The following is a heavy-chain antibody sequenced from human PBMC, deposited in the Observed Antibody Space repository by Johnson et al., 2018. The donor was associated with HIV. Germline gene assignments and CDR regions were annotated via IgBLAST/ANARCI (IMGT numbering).Heavy chain of an antibody. J-gene: IGHJ3*02. CDR2: VSWNSGSI. CDR1: GFSFEEYA. D-gene: IGHD6-13*01. CDR3: ANHRGSSPWDAFDI. V-gene: IGHV3-9*01. Sequence: EVQLVESGGGLIQPGRSLRLSCAASGFSFEEYAMHWVRQVPGKGLEWVSGVSWNSGSIAYADSVKGRFTISRDNAKNSLYLQMNSLRTEDTALYYCANHRGSSPWDAFDIWGQGTMVTVSS.